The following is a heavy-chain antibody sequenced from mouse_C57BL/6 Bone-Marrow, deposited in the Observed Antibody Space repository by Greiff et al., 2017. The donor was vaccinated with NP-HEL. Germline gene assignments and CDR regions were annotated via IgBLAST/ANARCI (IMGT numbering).Heavy chain of an antibody. CDR3: ARSPPYWYFDV. Sequence: QVQLQQPGAELVKPGASVKLSCKASGYTFTSYWMHWVKQRPGQGLEWIGMIHPNSGSTKYNEKFKSKATLTVDKSSSKAYMQLSSLTSADSAVYYCARSPPYWYFDVWGTGTTVTVSS. V-gene: IGHV1-64*01. J-gene: IGHJ1*03. CDR1: GYTFTSYW. CDR2: IHPNSGST.